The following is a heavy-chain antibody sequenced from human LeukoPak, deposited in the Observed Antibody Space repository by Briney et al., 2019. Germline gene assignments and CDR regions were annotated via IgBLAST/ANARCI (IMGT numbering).Heavy chain of an antibody. CDR2: IGASGGST. J-gene: IGHJ2*01. CDR1: GFVVGSNY. Sequence: GGSLRLSCAASGFVVGSNYMSWVRQAPGKGLEWVSGIGASGGSTYYADFLKGRFTISRDNSKNTLYLQVNSLRAEDTAVYYCAKDPYCGGDCYFDLWGRGTLVTVSS. D-gene: IGHD2-21*01. V-gene: IGHV3-23*01. CDR3: AKDPYCGGDCYFDL.